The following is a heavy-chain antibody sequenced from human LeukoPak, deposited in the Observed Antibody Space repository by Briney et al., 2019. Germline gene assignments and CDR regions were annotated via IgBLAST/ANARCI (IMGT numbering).Heavy chain of an antibody. J-gene: IGHJ5*02. CDR2: ISGSGDST. CDR1: GFTFNIYA. CDR3: AKDRGPYIGIDNNWFDP. V-gene: IGHV3-23*01. Sequence: GGSLRLSCAASGFTFNIYAMNWVRQPLGKGPEWVSAISGSGDSTYYADSVKGRFTIARDNSKNTLYLHMNSLTAADTAVYYCAKDRGPYIGIDNNWFDPWGQGTLVSVSS. D-gene: IGHD1-26*01.